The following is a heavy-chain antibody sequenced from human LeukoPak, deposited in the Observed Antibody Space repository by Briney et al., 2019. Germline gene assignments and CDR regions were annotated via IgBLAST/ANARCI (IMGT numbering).Heavy chain of an antibody. CDR2: IIPILGIA. CDR1: GGTFSSYA. Sequence: ASVKVSCKASGGTFSSYAISWVRQAPGQGLEWMGRIIPILGIANYAQKFQGRVTITADKSTSTAYMELSSLRSEDTAAYYCARGGIAVAELNFDYWGQGTLVTVSS. D-gene: IGHD6-19*01. J-gene: IGHJ4*02. CDR3: ARGGIAVAELNFDY. V-gene: IGHV1-69*04.